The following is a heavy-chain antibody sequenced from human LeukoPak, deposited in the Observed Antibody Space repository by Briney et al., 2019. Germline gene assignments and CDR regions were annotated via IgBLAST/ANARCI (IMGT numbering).Heavy chain of an antibody. V-gene: IGHV3-64D*09. CDR2: ISSNGGST. CDR3: VGAGDTAMGYFDY. J-gene: IGHJ4*02. CDR1: GFTFSSYA. Sequence: TGGSLRLSCSASGFTFSSYAMHWVRQAPGKGLEYVSAISSNGGSTYYADSVKGRFTISRGNSKNTLYLQMSSLRAEDTAVYYCVGAGDTAMGYFDYWGQGTLVTVSS. D-gene: IGHD5-18*01.